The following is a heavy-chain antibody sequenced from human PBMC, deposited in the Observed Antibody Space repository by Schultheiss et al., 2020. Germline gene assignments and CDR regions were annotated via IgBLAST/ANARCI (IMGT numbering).Heavy chain of an antibody. CDR2: MNPNSGNT. CDR1: GYTFTSYY. J-gene: IGHJ4*02. D-gene: IGHD1-26*01. Sequence: ASVKVSCKASGYTFTSYYMHWVRQAPGQGLEWMGWMNPNSGNTGYAQKFQGRVTMTRNTSISTAYMELSSLRSEDTAVYYCARLVGATSKFDYWGQGTLVTVSS. V-gene: IGHV1-8*02. CDR3: ARLVGATSKFDY.